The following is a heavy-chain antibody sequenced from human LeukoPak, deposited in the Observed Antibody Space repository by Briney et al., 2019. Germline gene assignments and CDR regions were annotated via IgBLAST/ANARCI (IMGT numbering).Heavy chain of an antibody. CDR1: GFTLSSYA. CDR2: ISSTGGST. D-gene: IGHD4-11*01. CDR3: VKAPRTTVVGFDI. V-gene: IGHV3-64D*09. J-gene: IGHJ3*02. Sequence: PGGSLRLSCSASGFTLSSYAMHWVRQAPGKGLEYVSAISSTGGSTYYADSVKGRFTISRDNSKNTLYLQMSSLRAEDTSVYYCVKAPRTTVVGFDIWGQGTMVTVSS.